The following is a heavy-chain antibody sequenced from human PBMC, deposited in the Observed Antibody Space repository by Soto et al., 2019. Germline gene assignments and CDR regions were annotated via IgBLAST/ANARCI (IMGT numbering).Heavy chain of an antibody. D-gene: IGHD6-6*01. V-gene: IGHV3-30*18. CDR3: AKDAKAARPMYYYGMDV. CDR1: GFTFSSYG. Sequence: GGSLRLSCAASGFTFSSYGMHWVRQAPGKGLEWVAVISYDGSNKYYADSVKGRFTISRDNSKNTLYLQMNSLRAEDTAVYYCAKDAKAARPMYYYGMDVWDQGTTVTVSS. CDR2: ISYDGSNK. J-gene: IGHJ6*02.